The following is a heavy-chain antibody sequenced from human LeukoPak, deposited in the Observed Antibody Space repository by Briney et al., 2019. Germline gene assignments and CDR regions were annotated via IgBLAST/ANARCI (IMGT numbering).Heavy chain of an antibody. J-gene: IGHJ6*02. CDR1: GGSISSYY. D-gene: IGHD1-7*01. CDR2: IYTSGST. CDR3: ARETITGTTFYYYGMDV. V-gene: IGHV4-4*07. Sequence: SETLSLTCTVSGGSISSYYWSWIRQPAGKGLEWIGRIYTSGSTNYNPSLKSRVTMSVDTSKNQFSLKLSSVTAADTAVYYCARETITGTTFYYYGMDVWGQGTTVTVSS.